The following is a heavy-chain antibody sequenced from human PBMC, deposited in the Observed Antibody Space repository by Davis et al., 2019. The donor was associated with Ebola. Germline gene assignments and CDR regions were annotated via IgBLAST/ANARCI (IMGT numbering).Heavy chain of an antibody. CDR1: GGSISSSNW. CDR2: IYHSGST. CDR3: ARDLWFRESTDHLWSEEGGNYYYYGMDV. V-gene: IGHV4-4*02. D-gene: IGHD3-10*01. J-gene: IGHJ6*02. Sequence: PSETLSLTCAVSGGSISSSNWWSWVRQPPGKGLEWIGEIYHSGSTNYNPSLKSRVTISVDTSKNQFSLKLSSVTAADTAVYYCARDLWFRESTDHLWSEEGGNYYYYGMDVWGQGTTVTVSS.